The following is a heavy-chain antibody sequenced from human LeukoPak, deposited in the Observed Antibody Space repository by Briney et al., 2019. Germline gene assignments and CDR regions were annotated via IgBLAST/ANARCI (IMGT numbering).Heavy chain of an antibody. CDR3: ARTPDYDYVWGSYRYPY. D-gene: IGHD3-16*02. J-gene: IGHJ4*02. V-gene: IGHV4-34*01. CDR1: GGSFSGYY. CDR2: INHSGST. Sequence: SETLSLTCAVYGGSFSGYYWSWIRQPPGKGLEWIGEINHSGSTNYNPSLKSRVAISVDTSKNQFSLKLSSVTAADTAVYYCARTPDYDYVWGSYRYPYWGQGTLVTVSS.